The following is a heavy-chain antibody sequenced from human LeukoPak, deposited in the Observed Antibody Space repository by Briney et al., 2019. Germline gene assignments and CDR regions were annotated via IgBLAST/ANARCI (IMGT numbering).Heavy chain of an antibody. V-gene: IGHV1-46*01. CDR2: INPSGGST. D-gene: IGHD6-19*01. J-gene: IGHJ4*02. CDR3: ARDLGIAVSRYYFDY. Sequence: ASVKVSCKASGYTFTSYYMHWVRQAPGQGLEWMGIINPSGGSTSYAQKFQGRVTMTRDTSTSTVYMELSSLRSEDTAVYYCARDLGIAVSRYYFDYWGQGTLVTVSS. CDR1: GYTFTSYY.